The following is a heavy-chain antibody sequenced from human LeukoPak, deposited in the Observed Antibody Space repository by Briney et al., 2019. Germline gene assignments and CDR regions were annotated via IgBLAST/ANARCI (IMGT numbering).Heavy chain of an antibody. J-gene: IGHJ3*02. Sequence: GGSLRLSCAASGFTFTTYSMNWVRQAPGKGLQWVSYISITSRTTNYADSVKGRFTISRDSAKNSLYPQMNSLRDEDTAVYYCATEKAFAFDIWGQGTVVTVSS. V-gene: IGHV3-48*02. CDR2: ISITSRTT. CDR3: ATEKAFAFDI. CDR1: GFTFTTYS.